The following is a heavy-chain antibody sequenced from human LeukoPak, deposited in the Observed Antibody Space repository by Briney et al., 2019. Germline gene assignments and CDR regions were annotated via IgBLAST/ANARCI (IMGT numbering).Heavy chain of an antibody. CDR2: ISGSGGST. CDR1: GFTFSSYE. J-gene: IGHJ4*02. Sequence: GGSLRLSCAASGFTFSSYEMNWVRQAPGKGLEWVSAISGSGGSTYYADSVKGRFTISRDNSKNTLYLQMNSLRAEDTAVYYCAKVGGPDSHTTWRVATITHLYFDYWGQGTLVTVSS. D-gene: IGHD5-12*01. V-gene: IGHV3-23*01. CDR3: AKVGGPDSHTTWRVATITHLYFDY.